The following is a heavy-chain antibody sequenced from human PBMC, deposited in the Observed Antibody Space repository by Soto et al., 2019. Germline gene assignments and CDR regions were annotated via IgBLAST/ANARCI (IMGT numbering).Heavy chain of an antibody. D-gene: IGHD1-26*01. J-gene: IGHJ3*02. CDR2: IGTAGDT. V-gene: IGHV3-13*01. Sequence: PGGSLRLSCAASGFTFSSYDMHWVRQATGKGLEWVSAIGTAGDTYYPGSVKGRFTISRENAKNSLYLQMNSLRAEDTAVYYCARRELLLNAFDIWGQGTMVTVSS. CDR1: GFTFSSYD. CDR3: ARRELLLNAFDI.